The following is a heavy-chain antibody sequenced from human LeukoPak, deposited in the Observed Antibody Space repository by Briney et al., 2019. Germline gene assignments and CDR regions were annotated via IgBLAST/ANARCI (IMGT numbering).Heavy chain of an antibody. CDR1: GGSISSSNYY. CDR3: ARHPVIWPQYPS. Sequence: SETLSLTCTVSGGSISSSNYYWGWIRQPPGKGLEWIGSIYYSGSTYYNPSLKSRVTISVDTSKNQFSLKRTSVTAADTAVYYCARHPVIWPQYPSWGQGTLVTVSS. V-gene: IGHV4-39*01. D-gene: IGHD5-24*01. J-gene: IGHJ5*02. CDR2: IYYSGST.